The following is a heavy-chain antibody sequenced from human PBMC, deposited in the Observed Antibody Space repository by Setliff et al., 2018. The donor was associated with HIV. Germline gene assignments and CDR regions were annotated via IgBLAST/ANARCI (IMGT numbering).Heavy chain of an antibody. V-gene: IGHV1-24*01. CDR3: ATQPVGYSSGWYDWLDY. J-gene: IGHJ4*02. Sequence: ASVKVSCKVSGYTLTELSMHWVRQAPGKGLEWMGGFDPEDGETIYAQKFQGRVTMTEDTSTDTAYMELSSLRSEDMAVYYCATQPVGYSSGWYDWLDYWGQGTLVTVSS. D-gene: IGHD6-19*01. CDR1: GYTLTELS. CDR2: FDPEDGET.